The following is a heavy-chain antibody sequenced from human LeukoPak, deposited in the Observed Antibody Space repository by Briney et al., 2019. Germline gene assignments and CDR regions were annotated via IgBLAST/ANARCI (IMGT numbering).Heavy chain of an antibody. CDR3: ARADSRLWVTTAFRY. V-gene: IGHV3-9*01. CDR2: ISWNSGSI. D-gene: IGHD4-17*01. CDR1: GFTFDDYA. J-gene: IGHJ4*02. Sequence: GGSLRLSCAASGFTFDDYAMHWVRQAPGKGLEWVSGISWNSGSIGYADSVKGRFTISRDNAKNSLYLQMNSLRAEDTALYYCARADSRLWVTTAFRYWGQGTLVTVSS.